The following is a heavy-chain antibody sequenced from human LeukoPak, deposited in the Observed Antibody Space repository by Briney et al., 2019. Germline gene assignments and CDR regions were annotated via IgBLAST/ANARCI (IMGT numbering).Heavy chain of an antibody. D-gene: IGHD3-16*01. CDR3: GRDFLRGSPDFFDY. CDR2: INTDGTYT. CDR1: GFPFSAYW. Sequence: GGSLRLSCAASGFPFSAYWVHWVRQAPGKGLVWVSRINTDGTYTSYADSVKGRFTISRDSSKNTLYLQMNSLRTEDTAVYYCGRDFLRGSPDFFDYWGQGTLVTVSS. V-gene: IGHV3-74*01. J-gene: IGHJ4*02.